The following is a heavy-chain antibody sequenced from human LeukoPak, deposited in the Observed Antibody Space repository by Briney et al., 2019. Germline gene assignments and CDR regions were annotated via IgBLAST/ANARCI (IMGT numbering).Heavy chain of an antibody. Sequence: ASVKVSCKPSGYTFTGYYIQWVRQAPGQGLEWMGWINPHSGGTNYAPKFQGRVSMTRDTSISTAYMELSRLRSDNTAVYYCARGVVAATFYYYMDVWGKGTTVTVSS. J-gene: IGHJ6*03. CDR2: INPHSGGT. V-gene: IGHV1-2*02. D-gene: IGHD2-15*01. CDR3: ARGVVAATFYYYMDV. CDR1: GYTFTGYY.